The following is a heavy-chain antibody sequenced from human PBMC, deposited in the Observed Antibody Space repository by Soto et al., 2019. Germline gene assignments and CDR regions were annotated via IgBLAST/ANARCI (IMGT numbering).Heavy chain of an antibody. CDR2: IYYSGST. D-gene: IGHD2-2*01. V-gene: IGHV4-61*01. Sequence: PSETLSLTCTVSGGSVSSGSYYWSWIRQPPGKGLEWIGYIYYSGSTNYNPSLKGQVTISVDTSKNQFSLKLSSVTAADTAVYYCARLVGVVVPAANDYWGQGTLVTVSS. J-gene: IGHJ4*02. CDR3: ARLVGVVVPAANDY. CDR1: GGSVSSGSYY.